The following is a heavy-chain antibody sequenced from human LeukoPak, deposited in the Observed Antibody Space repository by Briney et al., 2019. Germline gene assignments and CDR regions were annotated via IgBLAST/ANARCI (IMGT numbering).Heavy chain of an antibody. CDR2: IYYSGST. CDR1: GGSISSYY. D-gene: IGHD6-19*01. V-gene: IGHV4-59*08. J-gene: IGHJ6*02. CDR3: ARHLGGRGWYDYYYGMDV. Sequence: SETLSLTCTVSGGSISSYYWSWIRQPPGKGLEWIGYIYYSGSTNYNPSLKSRVTISVDTSENQFSLKLSSVTAADTAVYYCARHLGGRGWYDYYYGMDVWGQGTTVTVSS.